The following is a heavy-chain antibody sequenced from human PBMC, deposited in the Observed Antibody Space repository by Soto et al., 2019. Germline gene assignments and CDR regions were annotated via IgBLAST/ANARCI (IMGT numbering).Heavy chain of an antibody. D-gene: IGHD6-13*01. J-gene: IGHJ4*02. V-gene: IGHV4-39*01. CDR1: GGSISSSSYY. CDR2: IYYSGST. Sequence: QLQLQESGPGLVKPSETLSLTCTVSGGSISSSSYYWGWIRQPPGKGLEWIGSIYYSGSTYYNPSLKSRVTTSVDTSTNQFSLKLSSVTAADTAVYYCARYPGIAAAGTLDYWGQGTLVTVSS. CDR3: ARYPGIAAAGTLDY.